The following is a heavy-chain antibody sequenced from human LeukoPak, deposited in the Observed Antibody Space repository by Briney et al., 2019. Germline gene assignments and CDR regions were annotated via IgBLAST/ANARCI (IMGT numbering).Heavy chain of an antibody. D-gene: IGHD3-16*01. CDR3: ARLSAVDLITCGGVGLPGYFDY. CDR2: FYKIGGT. V-gene: IGHV4-38-2*02. Sequence: SETLSLTCTVSGYSISSGNYWAWFGKPPGKGLEWFGRFYKIGGTYYNPPPKRRVTISVDTSNNHFSLKLSSVTAADTAVYYCARLSAVDLITCGGVGLPGYFDYWGQGTLVTVSS. CDR1: GYSISSGNY. J-gene: IGHJ4*02.